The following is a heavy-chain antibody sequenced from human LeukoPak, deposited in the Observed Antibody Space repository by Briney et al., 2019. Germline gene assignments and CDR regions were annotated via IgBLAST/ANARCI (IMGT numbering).Heavy chain of an antibody. V-gene: IGHV3-23*01. CDR3: AKTGGSGNYGFDY. Sequence: WGSLRLSGAASGFTFDIYGMSWVRQAPGKGLECVSSISISGGSTYYADSVKGRFTISRDNSKNTLYLQMNSLRAEDTAVYYCAKTGGSGNYGFDYWGQGTLVTVSS. CDR1: GFTFDIYG. CDR2: ISISGGST. J-gene: IGHJ4*02. D-gene: IGHD3-10*01.